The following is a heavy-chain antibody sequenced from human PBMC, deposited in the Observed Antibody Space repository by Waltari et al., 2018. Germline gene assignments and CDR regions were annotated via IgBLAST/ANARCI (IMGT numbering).Heavy chain of an antibody. D-gene: IGHD2-8*02. CDR2: FDPEDGET. J-gene: IGHJ3*02. V-gene: IGHV1-24*01. CDR3: ATSTRYCTGGVCYSGAFDI. CDR1: GYTLTELS. Sequence: QVQLVQSGAEVKKPGASVKVSCKVSGYTLTELSMHWVRQAPGKGLEWMGGFDPEDGETIYAQKCQGRVTMTEDTSTDTAYMELSSLRSEDTAVYYCATSTRYCTGGVCYSGAFDIWGQGTMVTVSS.